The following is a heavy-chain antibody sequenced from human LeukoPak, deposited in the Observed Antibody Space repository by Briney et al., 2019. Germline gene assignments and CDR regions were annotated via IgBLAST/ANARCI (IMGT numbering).Heavy chain of an antibody. Sequence: GGSLRLSCAASGFTFSSYAMSRVRQAPGKGLEWVSAISGSGGSTYYADSVKGRFTISRDNSKNTLYLQMNSLRAEDTAVYYCARLGYCSSTSCSPFDYWGQGTLVTVSS. V-gene: IGHV3-23*01. CDR3: ARLGYCSSTSCSPFDY. J-gene: IGHJ4*02. CDR1: GFTFSSYA. CDR2: ISGSGGST. D-gene: IGHD2-2*01.